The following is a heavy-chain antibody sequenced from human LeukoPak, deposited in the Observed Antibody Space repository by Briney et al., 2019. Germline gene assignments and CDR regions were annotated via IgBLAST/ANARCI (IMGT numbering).Heavy chain of an antibody. J-gene: IGHJ4*02. Sequence: SETLSLTCTVSGGPIITSRYYWGWIRQPPGKGLEWIGSINYSGSTYYNPSLKSRVTISVDTSKNQFSLKLSSVTAADTAVYYCARCGYSYGYRWGFDYWGQGTLVTVSS. CDR2: INYSGST. V-gene: IGHV4-39*07. CDR1: GGPIITSRYY. CDR3: ARCGYSYGYRWGFDY. D-gene: IGHD5-18*01.